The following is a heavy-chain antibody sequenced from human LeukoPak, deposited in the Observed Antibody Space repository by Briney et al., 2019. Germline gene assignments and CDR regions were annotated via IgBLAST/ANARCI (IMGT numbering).Heavy chain of an antibody. CDR1: GFTFSSYA. D-gene: IGHD3-10*01. V-gene: IGHV3-30-3*01. CDR3: ARARGGTSLDY. CDR2: VSYDGSNK. J-gene: IGHJ4*02. Sequence: GRSLRLSCAASGFTFSSYAMDWVSQDPGNGLEWVAVVSYDGSNKYYADSAKGRFTISRDNSKNTFYLQMNSLRPEDTAVYYCARARGGTSLDYWGQGTLVTVSS.